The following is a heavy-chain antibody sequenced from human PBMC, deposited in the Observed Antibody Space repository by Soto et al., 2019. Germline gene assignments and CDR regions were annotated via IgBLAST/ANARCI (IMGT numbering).Heavy chain of an antibody. D-gene: IGHD2-2*01. V-gene: IGHV3-66*03. CDR2: IYSCGST. J-gene: IGHJ6*02. CDR1: GFTDSSNY. CDR3: ARAHPRRGGTSCSYYYYGMDV. Sequence: GSLRLSCAASGFTDSSNYMSWVRQAPGKGLEWVSVIYSCGSTYYADSVKGRFTISRDNSKNTLYLQMNSLRAEDTAVYYCARAHPRRGGTSCSYYYYGMDVWGQGTTVTVSS.